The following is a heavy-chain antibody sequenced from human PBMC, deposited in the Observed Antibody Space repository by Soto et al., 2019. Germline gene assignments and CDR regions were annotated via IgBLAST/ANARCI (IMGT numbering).Heavy chain of an antibody. Sequence: PGGSLRLPCAASGFTSSSYAMSWVRQAPGKGLGWVSAIRGSGSNTYYADSVKGRFTISRDNSKNTLFLQMNSLRAEDTAVYYCAKALRYFDWLVRPWNAMDVWGQGTTVTVSS. CDR2: IRGSGSNT. CDR1: GFTSSSYA. J-gene: IGHJ6*02. V-gene: IGHV3-23*01. CDR3: AKALRYFDWLVRPWNAMDV. D-gene: IGHD3-9*01.